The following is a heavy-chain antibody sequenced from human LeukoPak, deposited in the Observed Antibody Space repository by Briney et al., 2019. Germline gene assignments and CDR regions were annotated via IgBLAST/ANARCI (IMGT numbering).Heavy chain of an antibody. CDR1: GFTFSSYG. V-gene: IGHV3-30*02. CDR3: ARDQNTYYYGSGSPGGDY. D-gene: IGHD3-10*01. J-gene: IGHJ4*02. CDR2: IRYDGSNK. Sequence: GGSLRLSCAASGFTFSSYGMHWVRQAPGKGLEWVAFIRYDGSNKYYADSVKGRFTISRDNSKNTLYLQMNSLRAEDTAVYYCARDQNTYYYGSGSPGGDYWGQGTLVTVSS.